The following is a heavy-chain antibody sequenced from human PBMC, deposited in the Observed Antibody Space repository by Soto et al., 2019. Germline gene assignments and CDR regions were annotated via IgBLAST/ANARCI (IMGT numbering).Heavy chain of an antibody. V-gene: IGHV3-21*01. D-gene: IGHD3-22*01. CDR3: TRPLHYYDGSGYDAY. CDR2: ISTSSSYI. CDR1: GFTFSSYS. J-gene: IGHJ4*02. Sequence: EVQLVESGGGLVKPGGSLRLSCAASGFTFSSYSMNWVRQAPGKGLEWVSSISTSSSYIYYAVSVKGRFTISRDNAKNSLYLQMNSLRAEDTSVYYCTRPLHYYDGSGYDAYWGQGTLVTVSS.